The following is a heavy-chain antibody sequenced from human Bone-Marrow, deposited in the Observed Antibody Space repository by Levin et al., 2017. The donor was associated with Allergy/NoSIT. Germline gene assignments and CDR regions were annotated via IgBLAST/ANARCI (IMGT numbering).Heavy chain of an antibody. CDR2: IYYSGST. J-gene: IGHJ3*02. Sequence: SETLSLTCTVSGGSISSYYCNWIRQSPGKGLEWIGYIYYSGSTNYNPSLKSRVTISVVTSKNQFSLKLSSVTAADAAVYYCARSNRNYGDYGAFDIWGQGTKVTVSS. D-gene: IGHD4-17*01. CDR1: GGSISSYY. V-gene: IGHV4-59*01. CDR3: ARSNRNYGDYGAFDI.